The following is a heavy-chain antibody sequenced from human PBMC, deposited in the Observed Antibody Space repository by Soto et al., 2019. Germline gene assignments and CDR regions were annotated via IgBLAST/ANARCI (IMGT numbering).Heavy chain of an antibody. CDR2: IYHSGAT. V-gene: IGHV4-4*02. J-gene: IGHJ4*02. CDR3: ARHIAVPTTRGFDY. D-gene: IGHD2-15*01. Sequence: QVQLQESGPGLVKPSGTLSLTCAVSGASISSTNWWSWVRQAPGEGPERIGEIYHSGATNYNPSLKSRVIISMDTSKNQLSLRLDSVTAADTAVYFCARHIAVPTTRGFDYWGQGTLVTVSS. CDR1: GASISSTNW.